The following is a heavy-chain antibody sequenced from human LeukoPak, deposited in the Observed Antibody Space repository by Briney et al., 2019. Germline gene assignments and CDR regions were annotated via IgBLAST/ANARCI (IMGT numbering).Heavy chain of an antibody. Sequence: GGSLRLSCAASGFTFSSYAMSWVRQAPGKGLEWVSVIYSGGSTYYADSVKGRFTISRDNSKNTLYLQMNSLRAEDTAVYYCATDGWFSSGWFDAFDIWGQGTMVTVSS. CDR1: GFTFSSYA. CDR2: IYSGGST. CDR3: ATDGWFSSGWFDAFDI. J-gene: IGHJ3*02. D-gene: IGHD6-19*01. V-gene: IGHV3-23*03.